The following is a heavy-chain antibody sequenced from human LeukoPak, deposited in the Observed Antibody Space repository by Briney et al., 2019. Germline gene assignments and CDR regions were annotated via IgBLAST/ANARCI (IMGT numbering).Heavy chain of an antibody. CDR3: ARDPQGEVPAAPPIGTFDI. J-gene: IGHJ3*02. Sequence: PSETLSLTCTVSGDSISTYYWSWIRQPAGKGLEWIGRIYSSRSTNYNPSLKSRVAMSVDTSKNQFSLKLRSVSAADTAVYYCARDPQGEVPAAPPIGTFDIWGQGTMVTVSS. CDR2: IYSSRST. CDR1: GDSISTYY. D-gene: IGHD2-2*01. V-gene: IGHV4-4*07.